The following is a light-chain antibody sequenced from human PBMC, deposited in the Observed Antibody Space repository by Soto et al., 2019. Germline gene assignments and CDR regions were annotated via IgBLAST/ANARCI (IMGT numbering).Light chain of an antibody. CDR2: GAS. CDR3: QQYDSSPIT. CDR1: QSVSSSY. J-gene: IGKJ5*01. Sequence: EIVLPQSPGTLSLSPGERATLSCRASQSVSSSYLAWYQQKPGQAPRLLIYGASSRATGIPDRFSGSGSGTDFTLTISRLEPEDFAVYYCQQYDSSPITFGQGTRLEIK. V-gene: IGKV3-20*01.